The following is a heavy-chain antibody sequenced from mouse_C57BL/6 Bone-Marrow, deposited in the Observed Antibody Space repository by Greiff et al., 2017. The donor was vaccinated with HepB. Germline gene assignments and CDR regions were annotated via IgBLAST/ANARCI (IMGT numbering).Heavy chain of an antibody. V-gene: IGHV1-64*01. CDR1: GYTFTSYW. Sequence: VKLQQPGAELVKPGASVKLSCKASGYTFTSYWMHWVKRRPGQGLEWIGMIHPNSGSTNYNEKFKSKATLTVDKSSSTAYMQLSSLASEDSAVYYCARDSSGWFAYWGQGTLVTVSA. J-gene: IGHJ3*01. CDR2: IHPNSGST. D-gene: IGHD3-2*02. CDR3: ARDSSGWFAY.